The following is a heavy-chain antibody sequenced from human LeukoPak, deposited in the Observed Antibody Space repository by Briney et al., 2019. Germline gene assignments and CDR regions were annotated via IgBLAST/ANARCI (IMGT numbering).Heavy chain of an antibody. CDR2: IKQDGSEK. CDR3: AREIGYCSSTSCSFFDY. V-gene: IGHV3-7*01. D-gene: IGHD2-2*01. Sequence: GGSLRLSCAASGFTFSSYWMSWVRQAPGKGLEWVANIKQDGSEKYYVDSVKGRFTISRDNAKNSLYLQMNSLRAEDTAVYYCAREIGYCSSTSCSFFDYWGQGTLVTVSS. J-gene: IGHJ4*02. CDR1: GFTFSSYW.